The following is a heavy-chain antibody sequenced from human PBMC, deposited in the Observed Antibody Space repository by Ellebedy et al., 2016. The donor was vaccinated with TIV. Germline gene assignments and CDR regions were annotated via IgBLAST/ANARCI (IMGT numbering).Heavy chain of an antibody. CDR2: IYASGTT. D-gene: IGHD3-9*01. CDR1: GGSIGRYY. CDR3: ARDLDFDWLYTFDY. Sequence: MPSETLSLTCTVSGGSIGRYYWSWIRQPAGKGLEWIGRIYASGTTNYNPSLKSRVTMSVDTSKNQFSLKLSSVTAADTAVYYCARDLDFDWLYTFDYWGQGTLVTVSS. J-gene: IGHJ4*02. V-gene: IGHV4-4*07.